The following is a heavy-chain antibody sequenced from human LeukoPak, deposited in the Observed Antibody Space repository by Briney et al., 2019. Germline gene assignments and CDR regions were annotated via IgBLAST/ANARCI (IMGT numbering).Heavy chain of an antibody. CDR2: ISGYNGNT. CDR1: GYAFSRFG. V-gene: IGHV1-18*01. CDR3: ARVHWNYVKGFDF. J-gene: IGHJ2*01. Sequence: ASVKVSGKASGYAFSRFGISWMRQAPGQGLEWMGWISGYNGNTNYAQKLQGRVTMTTDASTGTASMELRSLTSDDTAVYYCARVHWNYVKGFDFWGRGTLVTVSS. D-gene: IGHD1-7*01.